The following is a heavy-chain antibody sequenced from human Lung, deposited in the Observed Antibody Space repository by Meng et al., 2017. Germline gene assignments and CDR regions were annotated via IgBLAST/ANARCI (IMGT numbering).Heavy chain of an antibody. CDR2: INPKSGDT. Sequence: QGQLVQAGAKVKKPGASGKVSCKASGYTFPDYWLHWVRRAPGQGLEWMGRINPKSGDTHYAQRFQGRVTMTGDTSISTAYMELSGLRSDDTAMYYCARDEDISAAGKLFGDYWGQGTLVTVSS. CDR1: GYTFPDYW. J-gene: IGHJ4*02. CDR3: ARDEDISAAGKLFGDY. V-gene: IGHV1-2*06. D-gene: IGHD6-13*01.